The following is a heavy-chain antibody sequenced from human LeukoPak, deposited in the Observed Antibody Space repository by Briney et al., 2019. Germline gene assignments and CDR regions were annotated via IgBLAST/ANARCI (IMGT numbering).Heavy chain of an antibody. CDR2: IYYSGST. CDR1: GGSISRYY. J-gene: IGHJ4*02. D-gene: IGHD6-13*01. V-gene: IGHV4-59*08. CDR3: ARLRDSSSWYEFDY. Sequence: SETLSLTCTVSGGSISRYYWSWLRQPPGKGREGIGYIYYSGSTNYNPPLKSRVTISVVTSKNQFSLKLSSVTAADTAVYYCARLRDSSSWYEFDYWGQGTLVTVSS.